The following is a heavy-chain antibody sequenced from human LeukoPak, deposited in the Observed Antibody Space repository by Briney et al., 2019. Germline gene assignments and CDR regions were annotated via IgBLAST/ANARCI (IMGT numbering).Heavy chain of an antibody. CDR3: ARFGYVAAVDV. CDR2: INPAGSET. D-gene: IGHD2-15*01. J-gene: IGHJ4*02. V-gene: IGHV3-7*01. Sequence: GGSLRLSCAASGFSFSAYWMTWVCQAPGTGLEWVANINPAGSETYYVDPVKGRFSISRDNAKNLVYLQMNSLRAEDTAVYHCARFGYVAAVDVWGQGTPVTVSS. CDR1: GFSFSAYW.